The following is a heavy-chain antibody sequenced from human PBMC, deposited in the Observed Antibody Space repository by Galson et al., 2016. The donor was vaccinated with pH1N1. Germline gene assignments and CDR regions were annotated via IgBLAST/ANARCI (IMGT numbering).Heavy chain of an antibody. CDR3: ARVDFGGKLGD. CDR2: IHRSGST. J-gene: IGHJ4*02. V-gene: IGHV4-34*01. D-gene: IGHD3-10*01. Sequence: ETLSLTCAVYGGSFSTFHWSWIRQSPGKGLEWIGEIHRSGSTNYNPSLKSRVTISIDASKNQFSLKLTSVTAADTAVYFCARVDFGGKLGDWGQGTQVTVSS. CDR1: GGSFSTFH.